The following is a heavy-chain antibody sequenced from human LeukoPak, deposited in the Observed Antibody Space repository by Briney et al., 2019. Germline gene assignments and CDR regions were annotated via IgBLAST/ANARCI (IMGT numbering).Heavy chain of an antibody. D-gene: IGHD4-11*01. CDR3: AKDPSYMTHYSDY. V-gene: IGHV3-9*01. CDR2: ISWNSGSI. J-gene: IGHJ4*02. Sequence: LRLSCAASGFTFDDYAMHWVRQAPGKGLEWVSGISWNSGSIGYADSVKGRFTISRDNSKNTLYLQMNSLRAEDTAVYYCAKDPSYMTHYSDYWGQGTLVTVSS. CDR1: GFTFDDYA.